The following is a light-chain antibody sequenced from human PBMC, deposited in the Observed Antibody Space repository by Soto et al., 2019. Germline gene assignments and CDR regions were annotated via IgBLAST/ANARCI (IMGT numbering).Light chain of an antibody. J-gene: IGKJ5*01. Sequence: DIQMTQSPATLSASVGDRVTIGCRASQSISGWLAWYQQKLGKAPKLLIYKASILESGVPSRVSGSGTAPEFTHTISSLQPEDLSSHHCQQQHTFPLTF. V-gene: IGKV1-5*03. CDR2: KAS. CDR3: QQQHTFPLT. CDR1: QSISGW.